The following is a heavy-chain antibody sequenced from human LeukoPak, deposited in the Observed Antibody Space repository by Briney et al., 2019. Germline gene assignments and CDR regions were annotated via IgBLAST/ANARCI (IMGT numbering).Heavy chain of an antibody. D-gene: IGHD2-15*01. CDR1: GFTFSSYS. V-gene: IGHV3-21*01. CDR3: AREGYCSGGSCHKLDY. CDR2: ISSSSSYI. Sequence: PGGSLRLSCAASGFTFSSYSMNWVRQAPGKGLEWVSSISSSSSYIYYADSVKGRFTISRDNAKNSLYLQMNSLRAEDTAVYYCAREGYCSGGSCHKLDYWGQGTLVTVSS. J-gene: IGHJ4*02.